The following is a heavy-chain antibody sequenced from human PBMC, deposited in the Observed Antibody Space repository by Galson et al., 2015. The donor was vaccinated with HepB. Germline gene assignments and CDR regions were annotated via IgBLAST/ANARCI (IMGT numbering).Heavy chain of an antibody. J-gene: IGHJ6*02. CDR3: VRDVGDYGDYIMDRYHYYGLDV. D-gene: IGHD4-17*01. CDR1: GFRFSDYA. V-gene: IGHV3-30-3*01. CDR2: ISNDVTYE. Sequence: SLRLSCAASGFRFSDYAMHWVRQAPGKGLEWVSVISNDVTYESYAESVKGRFTISRDNSKNTLYLQMNSLKTEDTAVYYCVRDVGDYGDYIMDRYHYYGLDVWGQGTTVTVS.